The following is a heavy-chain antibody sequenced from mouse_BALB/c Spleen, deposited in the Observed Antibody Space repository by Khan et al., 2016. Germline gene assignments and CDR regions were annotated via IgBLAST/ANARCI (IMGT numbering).Heavy chain of an antibody. J-gene: IGHJ4*01. Sequence: EVQLQESRPGLVKPSQSLSLTCSVTGYSITSGYYWNWIRQFPGNNLEWMGYISYDGSNNYNQSLKNRISIARDTSKNQFFLKLNSVTTEDTATYYCARLRRVYAMDYWGQGTSVTVSS. V-gene: IGHV3-6*02. CDR2: ISYDGSN. CDR3: ARLRRVYAMDY. CDR1: GYSITSGYY. D-gene: IGHD2-12*01.